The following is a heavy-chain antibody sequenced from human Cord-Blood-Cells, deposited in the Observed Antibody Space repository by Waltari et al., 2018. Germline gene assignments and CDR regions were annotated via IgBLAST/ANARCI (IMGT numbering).Heavy chain of an antibody. J-gene: IGHJ3*02. V-gene: IGHV1-46*01. D-gene: IGHD6-6*01. CDR1: GYTFTSYY. CDR3: ARAIASIAARPYAFDI. CDR2: INPSGGST. Sequence: QVQLVQSGAEVKKPGASVKVSCKASGYTFTSYYMHWVRQAPGQGLEWMGIINPSGGSTSYEQNFQGRVTMTWDTSTSTVYMELSSLRSEDTAVYYCARAIASIAARPYAFDIWGQGTMVTVSS.